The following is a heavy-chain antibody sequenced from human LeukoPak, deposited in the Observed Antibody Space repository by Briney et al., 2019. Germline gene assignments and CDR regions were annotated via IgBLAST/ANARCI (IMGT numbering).Heavy chain of an antibody. D-gene: IGHD5-24*01. J-gene: IGHJ4*01. CDR1: GFMFSSNW. V-gene: IGHV3-7*03. CDR3: AKEGRSLQTY. Sequence: GGSLRLSCAASGFMFSSNWMSWVRLAPGKGLEWVANIKEDGTETYYVDSVKGRFTISRDNAKNSLYLQMNSLRVEDTAVYYCAKEGRSLQTYWGQEPWSPSPQ. CDR2: IKEDGTET.